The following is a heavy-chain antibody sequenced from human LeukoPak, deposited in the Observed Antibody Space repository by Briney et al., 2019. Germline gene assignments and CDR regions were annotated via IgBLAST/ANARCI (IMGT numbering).Heavy chain of an antibody. V-gene: IGHV3-9*01. Sequence: GGSLRLSCAASGFTFSDYYMSWIRQAPGKGLEWVSGISWSSGSIGYADSVKGRFTISRDNAKNSLYLRMNSLRAEDTALYYCAKGRGYSYGYYYYYMDVWGKGTTVTISS. CDR2: ISWSSGSI. CDR1: GFTFSDYY. D-gene: IGHD5-18*01. J-gene: IGHJ6*03. CDR3: AKGRGYSYGYYYYYMDV.